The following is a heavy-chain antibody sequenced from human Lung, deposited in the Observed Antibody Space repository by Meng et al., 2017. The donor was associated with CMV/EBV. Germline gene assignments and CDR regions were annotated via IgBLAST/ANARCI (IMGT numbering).Heavy chain of an antibody. J-gene: IGHJ4*02. D-gene: IGHD2-15*01. CDR1: GGCVISGSYY. V-gene: IGHV4-61*01. CDR3: ARDVGYCSDGSCSDY. Sequence: LXXSASGGCVISGSYYWSWIRQSPGKGLQWIGYIHNSGSTKYNPSLKSRVTISVDTPKNQFSLRLRFVTAADTAVYYCARDVGYCSDGSCSDYWGQGXLVTVSS. CDR2: IHNSGST.